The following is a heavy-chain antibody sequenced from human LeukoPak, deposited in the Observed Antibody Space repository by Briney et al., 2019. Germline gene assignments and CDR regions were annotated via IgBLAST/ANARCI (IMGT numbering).Heavy chain of an antibody. V-gene: IGHV1-2*02. CDR1: GYTITGYY. D-gene: IGHD4-17*01. CDR3: ATQYGDYVYYFDY. Sequence: ASVKVSCKASGYTITGYYLHWVRQAPGQGLEWMGWINPNSDGTNYAQKFQGRVTMTRDTSISTGYMELTRLRSDDTAVYYCATQYGDYVYYFDYWGQGTLVTVSS. CDR2: INPNSDGT. J-gene: IGHJ4*02.